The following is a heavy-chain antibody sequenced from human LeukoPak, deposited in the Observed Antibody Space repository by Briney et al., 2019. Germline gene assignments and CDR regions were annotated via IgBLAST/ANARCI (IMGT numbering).Heavy chain of an antibody. V-gene: IGHV4-59*01. CDR2: IYYSGST. CDR3: ARSILTGYYRVRYYFDY. J-gene: IGHJ4*02. D-gene: IGHD3-9*01. CDR1: GGSISSYY. Sequence: PSETLSLTCTVSGGSISSYYWSWIRQPPGKGLEWIGYIYYSGSTNYNPSLKSRVTISVDTSKNQFSLKLSSVTAADTAVYYCARSILTGYYRVRYYFDYWGQGTLVTVSS.